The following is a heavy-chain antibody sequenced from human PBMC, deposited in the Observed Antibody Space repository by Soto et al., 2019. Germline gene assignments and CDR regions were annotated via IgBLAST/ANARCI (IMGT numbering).Heavy chain of an antibody. CDR3: AKDRLRFLEWSDAFDI. D-gene: IGHD3-3*01. CDR1: GFTFSSYG. V-gene: IGHV3-30*18. CDR2: ISYDGSNK. J-gene: IGHJ3*02. Sequence: QVQLVESGGGVVQPGRSLRLSCAASGFTFSSYGMHWVRQAPGKGLEWVAVISYDGSNKYYADSVKGRFTISRDNSKNTLYLQMNNLRAEDTAVYYCAKDRLRFLEWSDAFDIWGQGTMVTVSS.